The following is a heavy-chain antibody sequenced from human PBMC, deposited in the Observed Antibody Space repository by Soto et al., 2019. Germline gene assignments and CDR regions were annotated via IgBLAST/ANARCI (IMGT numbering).Heavy chain of an antibody. CDR1: GGSISSYY. CDR2: IYYSGST. CDR3: ARVVTYSSSRDYYYYYMDV. D-gene: IGHD6-6*01. Sequence: SETLSLTCTVSGGSISSYYWSWIRQPPGKGLEWIGYIYYSGSTNYNPSLKSRVTISVDTSKNQFSLKLSSVTAADTAVYYCARVVTYSSSRDYYYYYMDVWGKGTTVTVSS. J-gene: IGHJ6*03. V-gene: IGHV4-59*01.